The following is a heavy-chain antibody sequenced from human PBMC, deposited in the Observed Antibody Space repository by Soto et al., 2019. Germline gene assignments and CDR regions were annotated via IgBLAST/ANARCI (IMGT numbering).Heavy chain of an antibody. CDR2: IWYDGSNK. CDR1: GFTFSSYG. V-gene: IGHV3-33*01. CDR3: AVVEGYCSSTSCYTYYYYGMDV. Sequence: PGGSLRLSCAASGFTFSSYGMHWVRQAPGKGLEWVAVIWYDGSNKYYADSVKGRFTISRDNSKNTLYLQMNSLRAEDTAVYYCAVVEGYCSSTSCYTYYYYGMDVWGQGTTVTVSS. D-gene: IGHD2-2*01. J-gene: IGHJ6*02.